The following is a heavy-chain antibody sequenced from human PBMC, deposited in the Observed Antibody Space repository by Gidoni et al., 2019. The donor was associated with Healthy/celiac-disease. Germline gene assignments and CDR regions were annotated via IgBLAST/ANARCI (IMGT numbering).Heavy chain of an antibody. V-gene: IGHV3-72*01. CDR1: GFTFSDQY. Sequence: EVQLVESGGGLVQPGGSLRLSCAASGFTFSDQYMDWVRQAPGKGLEWVGRTRNKANSYTTEYAASVKGRFTISRDDSKNSLYLQMNSLKTEDTAVYYCAIWMPSSGSYDYWGQGTLVTVSS. CDR3: AIWMPSSGSYDY. CDR2: TRNKANSYTT. J-gene: IGHJ4*02. D-gene: IGHD1-26*01.